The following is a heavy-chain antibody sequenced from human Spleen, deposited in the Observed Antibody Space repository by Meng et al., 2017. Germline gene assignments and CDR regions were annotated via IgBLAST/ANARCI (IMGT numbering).Heavy chain of an antibody. CDR2: IRGSGGTT. V-gene: IGHV3-23*01. D-gene: IGHD2-2*01. J-gene: IGHJ3*02. CDR3: ARHIVVVPTVMRDAFDI. Sequence: GESLKISCAASGFTFNTYAMSWVRQAPGKGLEWVSSIRGSGGTTYYADSVKGRFTIFRDNPKNTLYLQMNSLRAEDTAVYYCARHIVVVPTVMRDAFDIWGQGIMVTVSS. CDR1: GFTFNTYA.